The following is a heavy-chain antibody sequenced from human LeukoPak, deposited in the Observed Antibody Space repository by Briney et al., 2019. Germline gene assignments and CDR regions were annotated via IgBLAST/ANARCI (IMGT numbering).Heavy chain of an antibody. Sequence: GGSLRLSCAASGFTFSSYAMSWARQAPGKGLEWVSAISGGGGNTYHADSVKGRFTISRDNSKNTLYLQMNSLRAEDTAVYYCANLGFSYGLDNWGQGTLVTVSS. CDR1: GFTFSSYA. CDR2: ISGGGGNT. CDR3: ANLGFSYGLDN. D-gene: IGHD5-18*01. V-gene: IGHV3-23*01. J-gene: IGHJ4*02.